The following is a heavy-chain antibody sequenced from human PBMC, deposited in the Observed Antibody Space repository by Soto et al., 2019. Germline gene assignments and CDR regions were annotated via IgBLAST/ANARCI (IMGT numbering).Heavy chain of an antibody. D-gene: IGHD2-2*01. V-gene: IGHV1-2*04. Sequence: GASVKVSCKASGYTFTGYYMHWVRQAPGQGLEWMGWINPNSGGTNYAQKFQGWVTMTRDTSISTAYTELSRLRSDDTAVYYCARDIVVVPAATHGGFDYWGQGTLVTVSS. CDR3: ARDIVVVPAATHGGFDY. CDR2: INPNSGGT. CDR1: GYTFTGYY. J-gene: IGHJ4*02.